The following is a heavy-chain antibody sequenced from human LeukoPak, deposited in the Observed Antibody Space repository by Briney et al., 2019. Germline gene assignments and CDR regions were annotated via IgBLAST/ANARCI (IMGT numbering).Heavy chain of an antibody. CDR2: INNDGSST. D-gene: IGHD5-24*01. J-gene: IGHJ4*02. Sequence: GGSLRLSCAASGFTFSSYWTHWVRQAPGKGLVWVSRINNDGSSTSYADSVKGRFTISRDNAKNTLSLQMNSQRAEDTALYYCARDGYSYFDFWGLGTLVTVSS. CDR1: GFTFSSYW. CDR3: ARDGYSYFDF. V-gene: IGHV3-74*01.